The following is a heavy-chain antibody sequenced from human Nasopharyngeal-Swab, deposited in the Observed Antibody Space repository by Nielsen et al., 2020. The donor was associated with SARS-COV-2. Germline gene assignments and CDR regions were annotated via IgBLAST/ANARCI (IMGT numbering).Heavy chain of an antibody. J-gene: IGHJ6*03. V-gene: IGHV3-7*03. D-gene: IGHD3-16*02. CDR2: IKQDGSEK. CDR1: GFSFSTYW. Sequence: GESVKIACGASGFSFSTYWVTWVRKAPGKGLEWVANIKQDGSEKYYVDSVKGRFTVSRDNPKNLLYLQVNSLRAEDTAVYYCARQGVFVPAYFHQYYMDVWGKGTTVTVSS. CDR3: ARQGVFVPAYFHQYYMDV.